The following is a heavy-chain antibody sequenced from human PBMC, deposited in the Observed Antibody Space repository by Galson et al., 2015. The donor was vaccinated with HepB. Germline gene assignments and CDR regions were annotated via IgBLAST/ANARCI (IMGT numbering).Heavy chain of an antibody. V-gene: IGHV3-23*01. CDR1: GFTFSSYA. J-gene: IGHJ3*02. CDR3: AKDLLKQQLVLAFDI. CDR2: IGGSGGST. D-gene: IGHD6-13*01. Sequence: SLRLSCAASGFTFSSYAMSWVRQAPGKGLEWVSAIGGSGGSTYYADSVKGRFTISRDNSKNTLYLQMNSLRAEDTAVYYCAKDLLKQQLVLAFDIWGQGTMVTVSS.